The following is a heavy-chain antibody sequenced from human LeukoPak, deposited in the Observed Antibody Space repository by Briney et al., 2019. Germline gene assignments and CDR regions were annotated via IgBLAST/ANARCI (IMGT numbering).Heavy chain of an antibody. CDR1: GFTFSTYD. CDR3: AKWMSRVQAFDI. CDR2: IGGSGGAI. J-gene: IGHJ3*02. Sequence: GGSLRLPCAASGFTFSTYDMSWVRQAPGKGLEWVACIGGSGGAIYYRDSVKGRFTISRDNSKSTLYLQMNSLRADDTAVYFCAKWMSRVQAFDIWGQGTMVTVSS. V-gene: IGHV3-23*01. D-gene: IGHD5-12*01.